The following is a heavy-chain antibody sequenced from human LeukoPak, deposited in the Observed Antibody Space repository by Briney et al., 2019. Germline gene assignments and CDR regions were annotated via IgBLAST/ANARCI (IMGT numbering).Heavy chain of an antibody. D-gene: IGHD5-18*01. CDR1: GDSISTHH. CDR2: MQSTGNS. J-gene: IGHJ4*02. V-gene: IGHV4-59*11. Sequence: SETLSLTCSVSGDSISTHHWNWIWKPPGKGLEWIAYMQSTGNSKYNPSLKSRATMSVDTSKNQVVLNLSSVTAADTAVYYCARDKRHSYGRYFAHWGQGMLVTVSS. CDR3: ARDKRHSYGRYFAH.